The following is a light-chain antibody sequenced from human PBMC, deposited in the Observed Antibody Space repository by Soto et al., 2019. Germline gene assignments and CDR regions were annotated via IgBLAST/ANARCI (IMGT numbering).Light chain of an antibody. Sequence: DIQMTQSPSSLSASVGDRVTITCQASQDISNYLNWYQQKPGKAPKLLIYEASNLETGVPSRFSGSGYGTDFTFTISSLQPEDIATYYCQQYDNLPSFGQGTKLEIK. CDR2: EAS. CDR3: QQYDNLPS. J-gene: IGKJ2*01. CDR1: QDISNY. V-gene: IGKV1-33*01.